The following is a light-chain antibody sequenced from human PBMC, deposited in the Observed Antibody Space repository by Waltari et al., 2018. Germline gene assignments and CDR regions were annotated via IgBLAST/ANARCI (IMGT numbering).Light chain of an antibody. V-gene: IGKV3-15*01. J-gene: IGKJ2*01. CDR1: QTVSSN. Sequence: EIVMTQSPATLSVSPGERATLSCRARQTVSSNLAWYRQKPGQAPRLLIYGASTRATGIPGRFRGSGSGTEFTLTISSLQSEDVAFYYCQQYNNWPPGYTFGQGTKLEIK. CDR3: QQYNNWPPGYT. CDR2: GAS.